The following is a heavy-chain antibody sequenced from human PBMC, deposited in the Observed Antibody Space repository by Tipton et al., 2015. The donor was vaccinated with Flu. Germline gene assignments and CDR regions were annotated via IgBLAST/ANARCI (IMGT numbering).Heavy chain of an antibody. D-gene: IGHD3-3*01. J-gene: IGHJ4*02. CDR2: ISGDAKIV. CDR3: ARDFFGCGRECKPDYYDH. CDR1: GFTFSSYE. Sequence: SLRLSCAASGFTFSSYEMNWVRQVPGKGLEWIAYISGDAKIVYYGDSVKGRFTISRDNAKKSLFLQMNSLRVDDTGVYFCARDFFGCGRECKPDYYDHWGQGTQVIVSS. V-gene: IGHV3-48*03.